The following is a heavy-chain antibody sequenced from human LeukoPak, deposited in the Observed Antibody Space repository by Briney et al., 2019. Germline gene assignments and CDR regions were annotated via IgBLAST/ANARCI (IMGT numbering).Heavy chain of an antibody. V-gene: IGHV4-34*01. CDR1: GGSFSGYY. D-gene: IGHD3-10*01. CDR2: INHSGST. CDR3: ATAYGSGSYYLFDY. Sequence: SETLSLTCAVYGGSFSGYYWSWIRQPPGKGLEWIGEINHSGSTNYNPSLKGRVTISVDTSKNQFSLKLSSVTAADTAVYYCATAYGSGSYYLFDYWGQGTLVTVSS. J-gene: IGHJ4*02.